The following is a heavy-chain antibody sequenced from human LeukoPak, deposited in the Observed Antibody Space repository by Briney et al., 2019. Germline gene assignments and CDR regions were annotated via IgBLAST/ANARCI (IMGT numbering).Heavy chain of an antibody. Sequence: SETLSLTCAVYGGSFSGYYWSWIRQPPGKGLEWIGEINHSGSTNYNPSLKSRVTISVDTCKNQFSLKLSSVTAADTAVYYCARDKGSGWDLSKPYYFDYWGQGTLVTVSS. CDR2: INHSGST. CDR1: GGSFSGYY. V-gene: IGHV4-34*01. D-gene: IGHD6-19*01. CDR3: ARDKGSGWDLSKPYYFDY. J-gene: IGHJ4*02.